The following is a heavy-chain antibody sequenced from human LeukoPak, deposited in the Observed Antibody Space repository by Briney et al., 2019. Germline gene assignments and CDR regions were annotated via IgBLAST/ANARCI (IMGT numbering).Heavy chain of an antibody. CDR1: GGSISSGGYS. CDR2: INHSGST. D-gene: IGHD3-22*01. J-gene: IGHJ4*02. V-gene: IGHV4-30-2*01. CDR3: ARGWYYYDSSGYWYYFDY. Sequence: SQTLSLTCTVSGGSISSGGYSWSWIRQPPGKGLEWIGEINHSGSTNYNPSLKGRVTISVDTSKNQFSLKLSSVTAADTAVYYCARGWYYYDSSGYWYYFDYWGQGTLVTVSS.